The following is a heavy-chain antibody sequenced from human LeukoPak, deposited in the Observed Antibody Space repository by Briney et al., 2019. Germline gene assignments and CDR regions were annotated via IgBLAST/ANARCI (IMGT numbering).Heavy chain of an antibody. J-gene: IGHJ6*02. V-gene: IGHV1-8*01. CDR2: MNPNSGNT. CDR3: ARLFGSNYGIDV. D-gene: IGHD3-16*01. CDR1: GYTFTSYD. Sequence: ASVKVSCKASGYTFTSYDINWVRQATGQELEWMGWMNPNSGNTGYAQKFQGRVTMTRNTSISTAYMELSSLRSEDTAVYYCARLFGSNYGIDVWGQGTTVTVSS.